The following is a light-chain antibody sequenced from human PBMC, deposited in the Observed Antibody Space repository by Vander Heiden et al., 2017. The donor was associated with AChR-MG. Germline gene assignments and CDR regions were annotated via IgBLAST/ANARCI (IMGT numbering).Light chain of an antibody. J-gene: IGKJ2*01. CDR2: GAF. Sequence: EIVLTQSPGTLSLSPGERVTLPCTASQSVNSNYLAWFQQKPGQVPRLLIYGAFRRATGIPDRFSGSGSGTDFTLTISRLEPEDFGVFYCRQDDGSPRTFGQGTRLEIK. V-gene: IGKV3-20*01. CDR1: QSVNSNY. CDR3: RQDDGSPRT.